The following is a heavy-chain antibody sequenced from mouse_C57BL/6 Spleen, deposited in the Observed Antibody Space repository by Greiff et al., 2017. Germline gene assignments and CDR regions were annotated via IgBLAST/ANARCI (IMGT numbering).Heavy chain of an antibody. CDR3: VGYYEYDRGAMDY. CDR1: GYTFTGYW. CDR2: ILPGSGST. J-gene: IGHJ4*01. V-gene: IGHV1-9*01. D-gene: IGHD2-4*01. Sequence: QVQLQQSGAELMKPGASVKLSCKATGYTFTGYWIEWVKQRPGHGLEWIGEILPGSGSTNYNETFKGKATFTADPSSNTAYMQLSSLTTEDSAIYYCVGYYEYDRGAMDYWGQGTSVTVSS.